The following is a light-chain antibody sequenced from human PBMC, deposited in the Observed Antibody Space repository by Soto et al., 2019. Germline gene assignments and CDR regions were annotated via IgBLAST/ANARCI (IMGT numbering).Light chain of an antibody. CDR2: AAS. CDR3: QQCYSSPRT. V-gene: IGKV1-39*01. CDR1: QRISTY. Sequence: DIQMTQSPSTLSAGVGDRVTITCRASQRISTYLNWYQQKPGKAPTLLIYAASSLQSGVPSRFSGGGSGTDFTLTINTLQPEDFATYFCQQCYSSPRTFGXGTKVDIK. J-gene: IGKJ1*01.